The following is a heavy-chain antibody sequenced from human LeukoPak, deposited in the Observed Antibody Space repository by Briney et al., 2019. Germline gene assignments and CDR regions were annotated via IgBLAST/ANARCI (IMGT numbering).Heavy chain of an antibody. D-gene: IGHD5-18*01. CDR3: ASGYSYGPSFDY. CDR2: INHSGST. CDR1: GGSFSGYY. Sequence: ASETLSLTCAVYGGSFSGYYWSWIRQPPGKGLEWIGEINHSGSTNYNPSLRSRVTISVDTSKNQFPLKLSSVTAADTAVYYCASGYSYGPSFDYWGQGTLVTVSS. J-gene: IGHJ4*02. V-gene: IGHV4-34*01.